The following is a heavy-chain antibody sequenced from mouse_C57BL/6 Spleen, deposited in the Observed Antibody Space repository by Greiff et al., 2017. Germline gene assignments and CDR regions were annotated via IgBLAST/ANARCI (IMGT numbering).Heavy chain of an antibody. CDR1: GYTFTDYY. Sequence: QVQLKESGAELVRPGASVKLSCKASGYTFTDYYINWVKQRPGQGLEWIARIYPGSGNTYYNEKFKGKATLTAEKSSSTAYMQLSSLTSEDSAVYFCARERDWDRAMDYWGQGTSVTVSS. D-gene: IGHD4-1*01. J-gene: IGHJ4*01. CDR2: IYPGSGNT. CDR3: ARERDWDRAMDY. V-gene: IGHV1-76*01.